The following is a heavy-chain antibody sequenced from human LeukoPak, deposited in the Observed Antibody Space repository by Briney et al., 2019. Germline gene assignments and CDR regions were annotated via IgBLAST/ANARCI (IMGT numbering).Heavy chain of an antibody. CDR1: GYTLTSYY. Sequence: ASVRVSCKASGYTLTSYYMHWVRQAPGQGLEWMGWINPNSGGTNYAQKFQGRVTMTRDTSISTAYMELSRLRSDDTAVYYCTSSGWYGGYYFDYWGQGTLVTVSS. D-gene: IGHD6-19*01. V-gene: IGHV1-2*02. J-gene: IGHJ4*02. CDR2: INPNSGGT. CDR3: TSSGWYGGYYFDY.